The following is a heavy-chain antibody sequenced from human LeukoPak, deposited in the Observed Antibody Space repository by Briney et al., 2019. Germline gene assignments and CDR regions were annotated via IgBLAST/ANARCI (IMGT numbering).Heavy chain of an antibody. CDR1: GFTFSSYG. J-gene: IGHJ3*02. CDR2: IWYDGSNK. V-gene: IGHV3-30*02. Sequence: GGSLRLSCAASGFTFSSYGMHWVRQAPGKGLEWVAVIWYDGSNKYYADSVKGRFTISRDNSKNTLYLQMNSLRAEDTAVYYCAISLGYCSGDNCYFDAFDIWGQGTMVTVSS. CDR3: AISLGYCSGDNCYFDAFDI. D-gene: IGHD2-15*01.